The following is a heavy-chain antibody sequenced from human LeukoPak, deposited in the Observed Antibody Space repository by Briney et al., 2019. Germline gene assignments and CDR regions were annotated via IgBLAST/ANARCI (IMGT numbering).Heavy chain of an antibody. D-gene: IGHD2-21*01. CDR2: VYGSGRT. J-gene: IGHJ4*02. Sequence: GGSLRLSCAASGFTVSSNYMSWVRQAPGKGLEWVAVVYGSGRTYSADSVRGRFIISRDYSKDMLYLQMNSLRAEDTAVYYCAKDREYCGGDCSPYYFDYWGQGTLVTVSS. V-gene: IGHV3-53*01. CDR3: AKDREYCGGDCSPYYFDY. CDR1: GFTVSSNY.